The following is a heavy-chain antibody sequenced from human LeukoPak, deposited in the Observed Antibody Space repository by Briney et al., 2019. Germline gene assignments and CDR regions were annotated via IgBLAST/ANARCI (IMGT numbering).Heavy chain of an antibody. Sequence: ASVKVSCTASGYTFTSYYMHWVRQAPGQGLEWMGIINPSGGSTSYAQKFQGRVTMTRDTSTSTVYMELSSLRSEDTAVYYCARYYYDSSGYYYFGYYFDYWGQGTLVTVSS. CDR3: ARYYYDSSGYYYFGYYFDY. J-gene: IGHJ4*02. CDR2: INPSGGST. V-gene: IGHV1-46*01. CDR1: GYTFTSYY. D-gene: IGHD3-22*01.